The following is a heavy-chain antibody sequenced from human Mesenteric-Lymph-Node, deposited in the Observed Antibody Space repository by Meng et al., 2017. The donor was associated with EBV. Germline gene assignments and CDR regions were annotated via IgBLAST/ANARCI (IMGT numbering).Heavy chain of an antibody. CDR3: ARGHDYGDYVVGY. CDR2: INRSGGST. V-gene: IGHV1-46*01. Sequence: QVKLGQCGAEVKKPGASGKVSCKAYGYTFTKYYMHWVRQAPGQGLEWMGIINRSGGSTTYAQKFQGRVTMTRDTSTSTVYMELSSLTSEDTAVYYCARGHDYGDYVVGYWGQGTLVTVSS. J-gene: IGHJ4*02. CDR1: GYTFTKYY. D-gene: IGHD4-17*01.